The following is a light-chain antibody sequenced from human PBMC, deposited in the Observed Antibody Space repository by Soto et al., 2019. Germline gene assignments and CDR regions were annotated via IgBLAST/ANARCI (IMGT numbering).Light chain of an antibody. V-gene: IGKV1-5*03. Sequence: DIQVTQSPSTLSASVGDRVTITCRTSQNINTWLAWFQKKPGKAPKVLISKASTLESGVPSRFSGDGSGTEFTLHISSLQTEDVANYYCQQYGANTPWTFGQGTKVEIK. CDR1: QNINTW. CDR2: KAS. J-gene: IGKJ1*01. CDR3: QQYGANTPWT.